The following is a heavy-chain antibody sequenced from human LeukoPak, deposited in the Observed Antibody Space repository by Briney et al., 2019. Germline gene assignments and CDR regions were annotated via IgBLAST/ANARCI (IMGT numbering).Heavy chain of an antibody. CDR2: ISGSGGGT. CDR1: GFTFSSYA. CDR3: AKFPSGYYYNSSGYYYPYDY. D-gene: IGHD3-22*01. J-gene: IGHJ4*02. Sequence: PGGSLRLSCVGSGFTFSSYAMSWVRQTPGKGLEWVSVISGSGGGTYHVDSVKGRFTISRDNSKNMLYLQMHSLRAEDTAVYYCAKFPSGYYYNSSGYYYPYDYWGQGTLVTVSS. V-gene: IGHV3-23*01.